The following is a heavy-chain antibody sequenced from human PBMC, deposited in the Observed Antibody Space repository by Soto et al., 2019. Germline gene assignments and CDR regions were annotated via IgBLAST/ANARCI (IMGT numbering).Heavy chain of an antibody. V-gene: IGHV3-21*01. CDR2: IGGSSGHI. J-gene: IGHJ4*02. D-gene: IGHD2-15*01. CDR1: GLTFSSYS. CDR3: ARTHGAYSNNFEY. Sequence: EVQLVESGGGLVNPGGSLRLSCAASGLTFSSYSRVWVRQAPEKGLEWVSSIGGSSGHIYYADSLKGRFTISRDNAKNSLYLQMNSLRVDDTAVYYCARTHGAYSNNFEYWGQGPLVTVSS.